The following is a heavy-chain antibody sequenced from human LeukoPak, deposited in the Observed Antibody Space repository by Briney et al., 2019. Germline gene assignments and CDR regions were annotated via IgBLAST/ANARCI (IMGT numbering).Heavy chain of an antibody. Sequence: GESLRLSCAASGFAFSTYAMTWVRQAPGKGLEWVSSISDSGSSTYYADSVKGRFTISRDSSKNTLYLQMNSLRAEDTAVYYCARDALEDTAMVPYWGQGPLVTVSS. J-gene: IGHJ4*02. D-gene: IGHD5-18*01. CDR2: ISDSGSST. CDR3: ARDALEDTAMVPY. CDR1: GFAFSTYA. V-gene: IGHV3-23*01.